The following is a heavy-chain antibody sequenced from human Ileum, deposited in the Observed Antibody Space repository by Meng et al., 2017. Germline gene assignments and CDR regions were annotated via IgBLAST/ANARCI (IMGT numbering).Heavy chain of an antibody. Sequence: HAQLQQWGAALLKPSETRSLSFALSGGAFDGYYWTWIRKSPGKDLEWIGEINQKGSTNFNPSLKSRVTMSVDTSKKQFSLNLTSVTAADTAMYYCVRGLLVPNAIRTEYFPLWGQGTLVTVSS. CDR3: VRGLLVPNAIRTEYFPL. D-gene: IGHD2-2*02. J-gene: IGHJ1*01. V-gene: IGHV4-34*01. CDR1: GGAFDGYY. CDR2: INQKGST.